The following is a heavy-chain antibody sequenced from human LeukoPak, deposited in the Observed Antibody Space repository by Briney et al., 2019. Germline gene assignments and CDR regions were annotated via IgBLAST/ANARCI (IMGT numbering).Heavy chain of an antibody. CDR1: GYTFTGYY. J-gene: IGHJ5*02. Sequence: ASVKVSCKASGYTFTGYYMHWVRQVPGQGLEWMGWINPNSGGTNYAQRFQGRVTMTRDTSISTAYMELSRLRSDDTAVCYCARARRTYSSSWYGWFDPWGQGTLVTVSS. CDR2: INPNSGGT. D-gene: IGHD6-13*01. V-gene: IGHV1-2*02. CDR3: ARARRTYSSSWYGWFDP.